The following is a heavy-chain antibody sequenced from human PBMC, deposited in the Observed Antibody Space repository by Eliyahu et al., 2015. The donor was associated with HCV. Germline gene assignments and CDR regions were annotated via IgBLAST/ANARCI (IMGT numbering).Heavy chain of an antibody. D-gene: IGHD5-18*01. CDR2: IFYRGSA. Sequence: QLQLQESGPGLVQSSETLSLSCTVSGGXVSXXTYYWGWIRPPPGKGLAWIGSIFYRGSAYYNPSLKSRVTISIDTSKNQFSLKLSSVTAADTAVYYCARTPPPQYAAMANDGMDVWGQGTTVTVSS. V-gene: IGHV4-39*01. CDR3: ARTPPPQYAAMANDGMDV. J-gene: IGHJ6*02. CDR1: GGXVSXXTYY.